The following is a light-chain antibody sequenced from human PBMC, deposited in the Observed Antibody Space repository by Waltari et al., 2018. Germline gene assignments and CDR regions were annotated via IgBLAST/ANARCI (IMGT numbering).Light chain of an antibody. V-gene: IGKV3-20*01. CDR3: QQYGSLPWT. CDR2: GAS. Sequence: CRASESVPSGYLAWYQQRPGQAPRLLIFGASSGATGVPDRFTGSESGTDFTLTISRLEPEDFAVYYCQQYGSLPWTFGQGTKVEIK. J-gene: IGKJ1*01. CDR1: ESVPSGY.